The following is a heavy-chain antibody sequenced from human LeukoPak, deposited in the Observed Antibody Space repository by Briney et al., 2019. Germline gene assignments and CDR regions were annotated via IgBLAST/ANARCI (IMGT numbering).Heavy chain of an antibody. CDR1: GGSFSGYY. J-gene: IGHJ4*02. Sequence: SQTLSLTCAVYGGSFSGYYCSCTRQPPGKGLELTGEINHIGSTNYNPSLKSKVTLSVDTSNNKISLNLRSVTSTPTARHYCARLETSYYYGSGSYRPSFDYWGQGTLVTVSA. CDR2: INHIGST. CDR3: ARLETSYYYGSGSYRPSFDY. V-gene: IGHV4-34*01. D-gene: IGHD3-10*01.